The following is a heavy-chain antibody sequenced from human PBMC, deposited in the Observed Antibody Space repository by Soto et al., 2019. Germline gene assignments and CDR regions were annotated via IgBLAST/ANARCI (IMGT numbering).Heavy chain of an antibody. CDR2: INSGSFTT. V-gene: IGHV3-48*01. CDR3: MSESPALDY. CDR1: GFTFSTYS. J-gene: IGHJ4*02. Sequence: EVQLVESGGDLVPPGVSLRLSCAASGFTFSTYSMNWVRQAPGKGLEWVSFINSGSFTTYYADTVKGRFTISRDNAKNSLYLQMDSLSAEDTAVYYCMSESPALDYWGQGALVTVSS.